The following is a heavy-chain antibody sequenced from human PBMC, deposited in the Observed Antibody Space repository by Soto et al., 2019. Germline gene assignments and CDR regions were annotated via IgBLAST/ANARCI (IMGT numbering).Heavy chain of an antibody. J-gene: IGHJ6*02. Sequence: PVGSRRLSCAGSGFTFSSYNMNWVRQAPGKGLEWVSSISGSSSYIYYADSVKGRFTISRDNAKNSLYLQMNSLRAEDTAVYYCARGDYYYYGMDVWGQGTTVTVS. CDR1: GFTFSSYN. CDR2: ISGSSSYI. V-gene: IGHV3-21*01. CDR3: ARGDYYYYGMDV.